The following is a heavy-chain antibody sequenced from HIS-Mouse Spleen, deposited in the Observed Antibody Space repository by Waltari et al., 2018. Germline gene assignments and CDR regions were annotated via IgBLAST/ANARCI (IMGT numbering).Heavy chain of an antibody. D-gene: IGHD3-3*01. CDR3: ARTLTYYDFWSGYFDY. CDR2: IYYSGST. J-gene: IGHJ4*02. CDR1: GGPISSYY. Sequence: QVQLQESGPGLVKPSETLSLTCTVSGGPISSYYWSWIRQPPGKGLEWIGYIYYSGSTNYNPSLKSRVTISVDTSKNQFSLKLSSVTAADTAVYYCARTLTYYDFWSGYFDYWGQGTLVTVSS. V-gene: IGHV4-59*01.